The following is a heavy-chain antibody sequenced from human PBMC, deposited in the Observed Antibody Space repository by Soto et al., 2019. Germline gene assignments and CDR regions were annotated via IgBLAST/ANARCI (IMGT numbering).Heavy chain of an antibody. D-gene: IGHD3-9*01. CDR1: GFTFSSYA. CDR2: ISYDGSNK. CDR3: ASGPILTGSLGFDY. J-gene: IGHJ4*02. V-gene: IGHV3-30-3*01. Sequence: QVQLVESGGGVVQPGRSLRLSCAASGFTFSSYAMHWVRQAPGKGLEWVAVISYDGSNKYYADSVKGRFTISRDNSKNTLYLHMNSLRAEDTAVYSCASGPILTGSLGFDYWGQGTLVTVSS.